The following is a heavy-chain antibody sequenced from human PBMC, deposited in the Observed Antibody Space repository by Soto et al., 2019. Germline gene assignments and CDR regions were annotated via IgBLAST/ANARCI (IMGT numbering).Heavy chain of an antibody. Sequence: GASVKVSCKASGYTFTTYGISWVRQAPGQGLEWMGWISTVNGNTKYAQKIQGRVVMTTDTSTTTAFMELRSLTSDDTAVFYCARYYCSGVACYCPDHWGQGTLVTVSS. CDR1: GYTFTTYG. D-gene: IGHD2-15*01. CDR3: ARYYCSGVACYCPDH. J-gene: IGHJ4*02. V-gene: IGHV1-18*01. CDR2: ISTVNGNT.